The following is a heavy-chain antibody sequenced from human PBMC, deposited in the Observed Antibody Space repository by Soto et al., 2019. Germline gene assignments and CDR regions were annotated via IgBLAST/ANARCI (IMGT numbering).Heavy chain of an antibody. V-gene: IGHV1-69*02. D-gene: IGHD3-22*01. CDR3: ARGWDYYDSSGQYYYGMDV. CDR1: GGTFSSYT. CDR2: IIPILGIA. Sequence: SVKVSCKASGGTFSSYTISWVRQAPGQGLEWMGRIIPILGIANYAQKFQGRVTITADESTSTAYVELSSLRSEDTAVYYCARGWDYYDSSGQYYYGMDVWSQGTTVTVSS. J-gene: IGHJ6*02.